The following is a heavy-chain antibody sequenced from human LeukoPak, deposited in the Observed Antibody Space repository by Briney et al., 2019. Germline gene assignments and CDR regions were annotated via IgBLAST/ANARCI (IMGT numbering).Heavy chain of an antibody. V-gene: IGHV1-2*02. CDR3: ARVLGGSVSWFDP. CDR1: GYTFTGYY. J-gene: IGHJ5*02. D-gene: IGHD3-16*01. CDR2: INPNSGGT. Sequence: ASVKVSCKASGYTFTGYYMHWVRHAPGQGLEWMGWINPNSGGTNYAQKFQGRVTMTRDTSISTAYMELSRLRSDDMAVYYCARVLGGSVSWFDPWGQGTLVTVSP.